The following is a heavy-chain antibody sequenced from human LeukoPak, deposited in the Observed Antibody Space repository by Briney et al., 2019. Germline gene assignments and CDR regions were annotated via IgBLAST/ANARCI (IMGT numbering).Heavy chain of an antibody. D-gene: IGHD6-13*01. CDR2: ISYDGSNK. V-gene: IGHV3-30*04. Sequence: GRSLRLSCAASGFTFSSYDMHWVRQAPGKGLEWVAVISYDGSNKYYADSVKGRFTISRDNSKNTLYLQMNSLRAEDTAVYYCARLAGIAAAGTLSYFDYWGQGTLVTVSS. J-gene: IGHJ4*02. CDR3: ARLAGIAAAGTLSYFDY. CDR1: GFTFSSYD.